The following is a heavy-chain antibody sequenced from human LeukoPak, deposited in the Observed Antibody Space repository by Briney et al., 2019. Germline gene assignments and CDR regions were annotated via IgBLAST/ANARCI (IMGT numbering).Heavy chain of an antibody. J-gene: IGHJ4*02. CDR1: GFTFSSYA. V-gene: IGHV3-30-3*01. CDR3: ARSSGWSGYFDY. Sequence: GGSLRLSCAASGFTFSSYAMHWVRQAPGKGLEWVAVISYDGSNKYYADSVKGRFTISRDNSKNTLYLQMNSLRAEDTAVYYCARSSGWSGYFDYWGQGTLVTVSS. CDR2: ISYDGSNK. D-gene: IGHD6-19*01.